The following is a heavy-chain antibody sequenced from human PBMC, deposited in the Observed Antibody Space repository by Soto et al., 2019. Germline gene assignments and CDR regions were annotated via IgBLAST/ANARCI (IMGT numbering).Heavy chain of an antibody. CDR1: GGSVSSGVFS. V-gene: IGHV4-30-2*01. CDR2: ISHGGSP. Sequence: QLKLQESGSGLVKPSQTLSLTCAVSGGSVSSGVFSWNWIRQPPGQGLEWIGYISHGGSPHYTPSLRGRVSSSVDRSTNVISLNLTSMTPADTVVYFCARGHYCYARDVWGQGTTVTVSS. CDR3: ARGHYCYARDV. J-gene: IGHJ6*01.